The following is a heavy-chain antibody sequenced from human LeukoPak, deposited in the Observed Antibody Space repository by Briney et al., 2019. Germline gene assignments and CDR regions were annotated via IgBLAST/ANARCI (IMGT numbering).Heavy chain of an antibody. V-gene: IGHV4-34*01. CDR2: VTYRGSA. CDR1: NGFDNLYF. D-gene: IGHD2-15*01. Sequence: SETLSLTCAVYNGFDNLYFMLVRQPPGKGLEWIGEVTYRGSANYNPSLRSRVTISVDTSKNQFSLKLSSVTAADTAVYYCARRGGGLGYCSGGSCYQLRHYYYYMDVWGKGTTVTTSS. J-gene: IGHJ6*03. CDR3: ARRGGGLGYCSGGSCYQLRHYYYYMDV.